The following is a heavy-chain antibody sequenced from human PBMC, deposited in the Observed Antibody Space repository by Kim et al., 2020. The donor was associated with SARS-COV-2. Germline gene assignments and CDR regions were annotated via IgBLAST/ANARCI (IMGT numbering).Heavy chain of an antibody. CDR2: ISGSGGST. CDR3: AKDHVWFGELLSPPYYYYGMDV. J-gene: IGHJ6*02. V-gene: IGHV3-23*01. CDR1: GFTFSSYA. D-gene: IGHD3-10*01. Sequence: GGSLRLSCAASGFTFSSYAMSWVRQAPGKGLEWVSAISGSGGSTYYADSVKGRFTISRDNSKNTLYLQMNSLRAEDTAVYYCAKDHVWFGELLSPPYYYYGMDVWGQGTTVTVSS.